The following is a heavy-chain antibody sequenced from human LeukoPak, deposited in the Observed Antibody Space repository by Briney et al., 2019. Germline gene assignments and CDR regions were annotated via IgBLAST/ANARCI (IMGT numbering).Heavy chain of an antibody. D-gene: IGHD3-22*01. J-gene: IGHJ4*02. V-gene: IGHV1-46*01. CDR1: GYTFTSYY. CDR3: ARDQSPDYYDRIPDY. Sequence: ASVKVSCKASGYTFTSYYMHWVRQAPGQGLKWMGIINPSGGSTSYAQKFQGRVTMTRDMSTSTVYMELSSLRSEDTAVYYCARDQSPDYYDRIPDYWGQGTLVTVSS. CDR2: INPSGGST.